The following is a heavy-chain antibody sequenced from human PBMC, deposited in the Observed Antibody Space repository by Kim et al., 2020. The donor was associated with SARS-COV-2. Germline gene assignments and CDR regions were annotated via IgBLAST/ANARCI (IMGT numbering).Heavy chain of an antibody. J-gene: IGHJ6*02. CDR2: ISYDGSNK. CDR3: AKGTPFRHYGMDV. CDR1: GFTFSSYG. Sequence: GGSLRLSCAASGFTFSSYGMHWVRQAPGKGLEWVAVISYDGSNKYYADSVKGRFTISRDNSKNTLYLQMNSLRAEDTAVYYCAKGTPFRHYGMDVWGQGTTVTVSS. V-gene: IGHV3-30*18.